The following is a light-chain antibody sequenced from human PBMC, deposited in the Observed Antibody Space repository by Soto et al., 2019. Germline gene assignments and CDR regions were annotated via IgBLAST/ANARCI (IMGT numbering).Light chain of an antibody. CDR2: DTS. V-gene: IGLV7-46*01. CDR1: TGAVTSGHY. Sequence: QAVVTQEPSRTVSPGGTVTLTCGSSTGAVTSGHYPYWFQQKPGQAPRTLIYDTSNKHSWTPARFSGSLLGGKAALTLSGAQPEYEAEYYCLLSYSGALVVFGGGTKLTVL. J-gene: IGLJ2*01. CDR3: LLSYSGALVV.